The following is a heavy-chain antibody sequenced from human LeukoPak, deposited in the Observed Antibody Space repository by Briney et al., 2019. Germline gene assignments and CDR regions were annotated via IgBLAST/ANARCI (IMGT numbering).Heavy chain of an antibody. Sequence: GGSLRLSCAASGFTFSSYWMYWVRQAPGKGLVWVSRINSDGKTTNYADSVKGRFTISRDNAKNTLYLQMNSLRAEDTAVYYCARDITLTRGGRSDYWGQGTLDTVSA. CDR1: GFTFSSYW. CDR3: ARDITLTRGGRSDY. J-gene: IGHJ4*02. CDR2: INSDGKTT. D-gene: IGHD3-10*01. V-gene: IGHV3-74*01.